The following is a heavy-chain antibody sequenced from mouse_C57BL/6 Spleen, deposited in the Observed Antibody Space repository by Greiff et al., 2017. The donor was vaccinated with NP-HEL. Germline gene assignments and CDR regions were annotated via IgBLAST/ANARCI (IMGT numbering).Heavy chain of an antibody. V-gene: IGHV8-12*01. D-gene: IGHD2-4*01. CDR3: ARSHYDYDGGGYYAMDY. CDR1: GFSLSTSGMG. J-gene: IGHJ4*01. Sequence: QVTLKVCGPGILQSSQTLSLTCSFSGFSLSTSGMGVSWIRQPSGKGLEWLAHIYWDDDKRYNPSLKSRLTISTDTSRNQVFLKITSVDTADTATYYCARSHYDYDGGGYYAMDYWGQGTSVTVSS. CDR2: IYWDDDK.